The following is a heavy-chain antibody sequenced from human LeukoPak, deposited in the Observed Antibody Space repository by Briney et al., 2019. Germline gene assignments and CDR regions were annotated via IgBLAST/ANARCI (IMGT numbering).Heavy chain of an antibody. CDR3: ARADGRRGDRRKRAPSNWYFDL. D-gene: IGHD2-21*01. CDR1: GGSVSTSDYY. J-gene: IGHJ2*01. CDR2: IYYSGNT. V-gene: IGHV4-39*01. Sequence: SETLSLTCTVSGGSVSTSDYYWGWIRQPPGKGLEWIGSIYYSGNTYYKPSLKSRVTISVDTSKNQFSLKLSSVTAADTAVYYCARADGRRGDRRKRAPSNWYFDLWGRGTLVTVSS.